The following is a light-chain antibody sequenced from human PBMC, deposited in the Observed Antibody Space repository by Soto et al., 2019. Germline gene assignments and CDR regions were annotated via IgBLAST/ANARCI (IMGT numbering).Light chain of an antibody. Sequence: EIVLTQSPVTLSLSPGERATRSCTASQSVTSTYLAWYQQKPGQSPRLIIYGGSTRASDFPDRFSGGGSGTDFTLIISRVEPDDSAVYYCHCHQFDSSRVYSFGQGNKLEI. V-gene: IGKV3-20*01. CDR3: HCHQFDSSRVYS. CDR1: QSVTSTY. J-gene: IGKJ2*03. CDR2: GGS.